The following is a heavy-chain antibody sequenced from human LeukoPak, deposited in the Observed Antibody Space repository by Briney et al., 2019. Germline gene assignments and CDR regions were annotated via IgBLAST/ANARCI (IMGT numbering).Heavy chain of an antibody. CDR1: GYTFTSYY. V-gene: IGHV1-2*02. CDR3: ARASSVWGSYYEY. D-gene: IGHD3-10*01. Sequence: GASVKVSCKASGYTFTSYYMHWVRQAPGQGLEWMGWINPNDGGPQYAQKFQGRVTMTRDTSTSTAFMELSRLTSDDTAMYFCARASSVWGSYYEYWGQGTLVTVSS. CDR2: INPNDGGP. J-gene: IGHJ4*02.